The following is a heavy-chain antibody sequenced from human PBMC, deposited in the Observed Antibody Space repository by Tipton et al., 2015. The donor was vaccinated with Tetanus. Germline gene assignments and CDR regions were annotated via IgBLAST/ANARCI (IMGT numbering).Heavy chain of an antibody. CDR3: AKDPASRGWFYP. Sequence: SLRLSCAASGFTFSNYAMAWVRQAPGKGLEWVSGISVRGSHTYYADPVKGRFSISRDNSKNTVYLQMNSLRDEDTAVYYCAKDPASRGWFYPWGQGTLVSVSS. J-gene: IGHJ5*02. CDR2: ISVRGSHT. V-gene: IGHV3-23*01. CDR1: GFTFSNYA.